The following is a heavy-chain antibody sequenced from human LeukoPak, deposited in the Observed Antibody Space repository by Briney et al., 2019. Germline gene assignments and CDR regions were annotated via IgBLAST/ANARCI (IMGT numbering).Heavy chain of an antibody. J-gene: IGHJ4*02. V-gene: IGHV1-69*13. CDR3: ARDRWFGVGASLFDY. CDR1: GGTFSSYA. Sequence: GASVKVSCKASGGTFSSYAISWVRQAPGQGLEWMGGIIPIFGTANYAQKFQGRVTITADESASTAYMELSSLRSEDTAVYYCARDRWFGVGASLFDYWGQGTLVTVSS. CDR2: IIPIFGTA. D-gene: IGHD1-26*01.